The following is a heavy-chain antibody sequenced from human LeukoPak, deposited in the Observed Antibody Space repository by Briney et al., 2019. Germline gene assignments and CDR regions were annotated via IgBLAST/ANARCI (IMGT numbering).Heavy chain of an antibody. CDR1: GFTFSDYY. CDR2: ISSSGSTI. CDR3: ARVRRFGELLYAYYFDY. J-gene: IGHJ4*02. V-gene: IGHV3-11*01. D-gene: IGHD3-10*01. Sequence: GESLRLSCAASGFTFSDYYMSWIRQAPGKGLEWVSYISSSGSTIYYADSVKGRFTISRDNAKNSLYLQMNSLRAEDTAVYYCARVRRFGELLYAYYFDYWGQGTLVTVSS.